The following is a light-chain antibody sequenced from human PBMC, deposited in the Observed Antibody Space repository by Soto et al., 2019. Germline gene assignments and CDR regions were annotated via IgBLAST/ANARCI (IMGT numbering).Light chain of an antibody. CDR1: QSVSSY. J-gene: IGKJ5*01. CDR3: QQRSNWPPIT. CDR2: DAS. V-gene: IGKV3-11*01. Sequence: IVLTQSPPTLSLSPGERAILSCRASQSVSSYLAWYQQKPGQAPRLLIYDASNRATGIPARFSGSGSGTDFTLTISSLEPEDFAVYYCQQRSNWPPITFGQGTRLEIK.